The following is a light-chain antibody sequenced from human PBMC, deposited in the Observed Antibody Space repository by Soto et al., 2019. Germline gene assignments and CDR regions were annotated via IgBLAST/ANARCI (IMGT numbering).Light chain of an antibody. CDR2: GAS. CDR3: QQYGSSLIT. CDR1: QSVSSNY. J-gene: IGKJ5*01. V-gene: IGKV3-20*01. Sequence: EIVLTQSPGNLSLSPGERATLSCRARQSVSSNYLAWYQQKPGQAPRLLISGASNRATGIPDRFSGSGSGTDFPLTISRLEPEDFAVYYCQQYGSSLITFGQGTRLEIK.